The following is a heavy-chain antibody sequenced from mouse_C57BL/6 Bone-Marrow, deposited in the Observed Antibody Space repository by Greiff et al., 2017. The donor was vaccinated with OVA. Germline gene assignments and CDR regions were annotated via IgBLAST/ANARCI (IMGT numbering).Heavy chain of an antibody. V-gene: IGHV1-81*01. D-gene: IGHD1-1*01. CDR3: ASSSYEDWYFDV. Sequence: QVQLKQSGAELARPGASVKLSCKASGYTFTSYGISWVKQRTGQGLEWIGEIYPRSGNTYYNEKFKGKATLTADKSSSTAYMELRSLTSEDSAVYYCASSSYEDWYFDVWGTGTTVTVSS. CDR1: GYTFTSYG. CDR2: IYPRSGNT. J-gene: IGHJ1*03.